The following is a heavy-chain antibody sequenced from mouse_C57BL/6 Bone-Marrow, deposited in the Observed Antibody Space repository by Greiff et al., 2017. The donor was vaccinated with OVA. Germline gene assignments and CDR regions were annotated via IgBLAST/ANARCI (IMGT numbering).Heavy chain of an antibody. V-gene: IGHV1-74*01. CDR2: IHPSDSDT. CDR3: AIERGYYYGIRGY. J-gene: IGHJ2*01. CDR1: GYPFTSYW. D-gene: IGHD1-1*01. Sequence: VQLQQPGAELVKPGASVKVSCKASGYPFTSYWMHWVKQRPGQGLEWIGRIHPSDSDTNYNQKFKGKATLTVDKSSSTAYMQLSSLTSEDSAVYYCAIERGYYYGIRGYWGQGTTLTVSS.